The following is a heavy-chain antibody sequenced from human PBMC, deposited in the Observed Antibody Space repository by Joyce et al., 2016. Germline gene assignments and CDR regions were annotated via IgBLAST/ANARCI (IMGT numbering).Heavy chain of an antibody. J-gene: IGHJ4*02. CDR1: GFPFSDYN. Sequence: EVQLVESGGGLVKPGGSLRLSCAVSGFPFSDYNMNWVRQAPGKGPEWVASSSRSGNSIYYSDSVKGRFTISRDNAKNSLYLQMNRLRAEDTALYYCAKDTAVGRSYFDYWGQGTRVTVSS. V-gene: IGHV3-21*02. D-gene: IGHD3-10*01. CDR3: AKDTAVGRSYFDY. CDR2: SSRSGNSI.